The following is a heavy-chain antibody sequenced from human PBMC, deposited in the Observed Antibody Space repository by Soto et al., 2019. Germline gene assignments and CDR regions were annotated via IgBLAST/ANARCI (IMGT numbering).Heavy chain of an antibody. CDR1: GYTFTSYG. D-gene: IGHD6-13*01. CDR2: ISVYNGNT. V-gene: IGHV1-18*01. J-gene: IGHJ5*02. Sequence: ASVKVSCKASGYTFTSYGISWVRQAPGQGLEWMGWISVYNGNTNYAQKLQGRVTMTTDTSTSTAYMELRSLRSDDTAVYYCARPSNLIAAAGTLWFDPWGQGTLVTVSS. CDR3: ARPSNLIAAAGTLWFDP.